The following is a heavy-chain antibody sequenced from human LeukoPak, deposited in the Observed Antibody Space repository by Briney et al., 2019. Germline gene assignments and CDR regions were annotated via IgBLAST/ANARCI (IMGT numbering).Heavy chain of an antibody. CDR2: INPSGGST. CDR3: ARGRPSDFATFQFDY. Sequence: GASVKVSCKASGYTFTSYYMYWVRQAPGQGLEWMGIINPSGGSTSYAQKFQGRVTMTRDTSTSTVYMELSSLRSEDTAVYYCARGRPSDFATFQFDYWGQGTLVTVSS. V-gene: IGHV1-46*01. CDR1: GYTFTSYY. D-gene: IGHD3-10*01. J-gene: IGHJ4*02.